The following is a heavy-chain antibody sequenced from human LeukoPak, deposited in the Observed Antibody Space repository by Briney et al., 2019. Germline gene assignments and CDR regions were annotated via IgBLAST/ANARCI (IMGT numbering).Heavy chain of an antibody. CDR3: ARDPIVATAQFDY. J-gene: IGHJ4*02. V-gene: IGHV4-39*07. Sequence: PSETLSLTCTVSGGSISSSSYYWGWIRQPPGKGLEWIGSIYYSGSTYYNPSLKSRVTISVDTSKNQFSLKLSSVTAADTAVYYCARDPIVATAQFDYWGQGTLVTVSS. CDR1: GGSISSSSYY. D-gene: IGHD5-12*01. CDR2: IYYSGST.